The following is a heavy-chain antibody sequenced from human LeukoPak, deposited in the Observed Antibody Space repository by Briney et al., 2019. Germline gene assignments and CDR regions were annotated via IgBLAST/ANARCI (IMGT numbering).Heavy chain of an antibody. D-gene: IGHD1-26*01. CDR2: INPSGGSR. Sequence: GASVKVSCKASGYSFTNYYINWVRQAPGQGLEWMGIINPSGGSRSYAQKFQGRVTMTRDTSTSIVYMELSSLRSEDTAVYYCATSREEAFDYWGQGALVTVSS. CDR3: ATSREEAFDY. J-gene: IGHJ4*02. CDR1: GYSFTNYY. V-gene: IGHV1-46*01.